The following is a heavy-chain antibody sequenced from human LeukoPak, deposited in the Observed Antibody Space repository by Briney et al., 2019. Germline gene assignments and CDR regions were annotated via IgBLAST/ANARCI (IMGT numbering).Heavy chain of an antibody. J-gene: IGHJ6*04. CDR1: GGSINSFY. CDR3: ARLARLTLIRGVTGYHSLDV. CDR2: IYYSGST. V-gene: IGHV4-59*01. Sequence: SETLSLTCTVSGGSINSFYWSWIRQPPGGGLEWIGYIYYSGSTNYNPSLKSRVTKSVDASKNQFSLWLSSVTAADTAVYYCARLARLTLIRGVTGYHSLDVWGRGTKVTVSS. D-gene: IGHD3-10*01.